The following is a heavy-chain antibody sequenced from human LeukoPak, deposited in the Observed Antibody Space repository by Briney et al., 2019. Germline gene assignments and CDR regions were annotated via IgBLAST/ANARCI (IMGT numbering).Heavy chain of an antibody. CDR2: IGGGGGT. J-gene: IGHJ3*02. D-gene: IGHD6-19*01. CDR1: GFTFNTYA. V-gene: IGHV3-23*01. CDR3: ARASGYTSGWYDDAFDI. Sequence: PGGSLRLSCAASGFTFNTYAMSWVRQAPGKGLEWVSSIGGGGGTYYADSLKGRFTISRDNAKNSLYLQMNSLRAEDTAVYYCARASGYTSGWYDDAFDIWGQGTMVTVSS.